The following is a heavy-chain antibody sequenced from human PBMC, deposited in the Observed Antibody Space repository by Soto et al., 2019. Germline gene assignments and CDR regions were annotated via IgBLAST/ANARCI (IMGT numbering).Heavy chain of an antibody. CDR1: GGSFSGYY. CDR2: INHSGST. J-gene: IGHJ5*02. CDR3: ARAVYYDYVWGSYRYDWFDP. V-gene: IGHV4-34*01. Sequence: PSETLSLTCAVYGGSFSGYYWSWIRQPPGKGLEWIGEINHSGSTNYNPPLKSRVTISVDTSKNQFSLKLSSVTAADTAVYYCARAVYYDYVWGSYRYDWFDPWGQGTLVTVSS. D-gene: IGHD3-16*02.